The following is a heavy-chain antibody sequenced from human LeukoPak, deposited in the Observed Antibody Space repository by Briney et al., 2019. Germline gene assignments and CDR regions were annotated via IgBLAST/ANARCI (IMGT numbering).Heavy chain of an antibody. V-gene: IGHV3-21*04. D-gene: IGHD3-22*01. J-gene: IGHJ4*02. CDR3: ARGSGYYPFIDY. CDR2: ISSSSSYI. CDR1: GFTFSSYS. Sequence: GGSLRLSCAASGFTFSSYSTNWVRQAPGKGLEWVSSISSSSSYIYYADSVKGRFTISRDNAKNSLYLQMNSLRAEDTAVYYCARGSGYYPFIDYWGQGTLVTVSS.